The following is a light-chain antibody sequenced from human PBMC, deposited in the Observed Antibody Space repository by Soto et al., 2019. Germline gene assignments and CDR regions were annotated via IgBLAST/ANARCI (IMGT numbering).Light chain of an antibody. V-gene: IGKV3-15*01. CDR1: QSVSSD. CDR3: QQYNNWHRT. CDR2: GAS. J-gene: IGKJ1*01. Sequence: EFVLTQSPGTLSLSPGERATLSCRASQSVSSDLVWYQQKPGQAPRLLIYGASTRATGIPARFSGSGSGTEFTLTISSLQYEDFEVYYCQQYNNWHRTLGQGTKVDIK.